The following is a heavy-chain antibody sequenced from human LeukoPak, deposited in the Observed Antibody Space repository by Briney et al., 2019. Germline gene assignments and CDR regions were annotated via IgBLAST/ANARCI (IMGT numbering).Heavy chain of an antibody. CDR3: ARGGFHSGDYVVNDY. J-gene: IGHJ4*02. Sequence: SETLSLTXAVYGGSFSGYYWSWIRQPPGKGLEWIGEINHSGSTNYNPSLKSRVTISVDTSKNQFSLKLSSVTAADTAVYYCARGGFHSGDYVVNDYWGQGTLVTVSS. D-gene: IGHD4-17*01. CDR2: INHSGST. V-gene: IGHV4-34*01. CDR1: GGSFSGYY.